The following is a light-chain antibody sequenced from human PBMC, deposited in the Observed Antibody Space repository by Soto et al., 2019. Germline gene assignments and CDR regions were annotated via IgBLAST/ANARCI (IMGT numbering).Light chain of an antibody. Sequence: DIQMTQSPSTLSASVGDRVTITCRASQSIDRWLAWYQQKPGKAPRLLIFDVSSLESGVPSRFSGSGSGTEFTLTISSLQPDDFATYYCLQYDSRYTFGQGNEVEIK. CDR2: DVS. CDR3: LQYDSRYT. J-gene: IGKJ2*01. CDR1: QSIDRW. V-gene: IGKV1-5*01.